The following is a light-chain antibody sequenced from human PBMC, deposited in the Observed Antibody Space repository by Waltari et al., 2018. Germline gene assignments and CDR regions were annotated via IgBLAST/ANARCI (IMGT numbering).Light chain of an antibody. J-gene: IGLJ3*02. CDR3: YSYADSYTWV. V-gene: IGLV2-11*01. CDR2: EVN. CDR1: SSDVGGYNY. Sequence: QSALTQPRSVSGSPGQSVTISCSGTSSDVGGYNYVSWYQQHPGKAPKFIIYEVNKRPSGVPDLFSGSKSGNTASLTISGLQDEDEADYYFYSYADSYTWVFGGGTKLTVL.